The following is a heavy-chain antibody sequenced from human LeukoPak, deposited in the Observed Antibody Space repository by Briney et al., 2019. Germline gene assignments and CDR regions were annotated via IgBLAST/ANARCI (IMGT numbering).Heavy chain of an antibody. Sequence: KPSETLSLTCAVYGGSFSGFYWSWIRQPPGKGLEWIGEINHSGGTNYNPSLKSRVTISVDTSKNQFSLKLSSVTAADTAVYYCARDRVGPWGQGTLVTVSS. V-gene: IGHV4-34*01. CDR1: GGSFSGFY. CDR2: INHSGGT. D-gene: IGHD1-26*01. CDR3: ARDRVGP. J-gene: IGHJ4*02.